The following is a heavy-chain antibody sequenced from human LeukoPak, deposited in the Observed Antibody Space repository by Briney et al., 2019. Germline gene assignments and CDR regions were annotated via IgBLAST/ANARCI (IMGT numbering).Heavy chain of an antibody. CDR2: ISWNSGSI. D-gene: IGHD2-2*01. V-gene: IGHV3-9*03. Sequence: PGRSLRLSCAASGFTFDDYVMHWVRQAPGKGLEWVSGISWNSGSIVYADSVKGRFTISRDNAKNSLYLQMNSLRAEDMALYYCAKGYCSSTSCSTDYWGQGTLVTVSS. CDR3: AKGYCSSTSCSTDY. J-gene: IGHJ4*02. CDR1: GFTFDDYV.